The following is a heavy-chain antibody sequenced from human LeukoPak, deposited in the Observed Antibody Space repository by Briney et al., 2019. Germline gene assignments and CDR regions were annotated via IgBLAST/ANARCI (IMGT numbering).Heavy chain of an antibody. V-gene: IGHV4-61*02. J-gene: IGHJ4*02. Sequence: SETLSLTCSVSGDSVTRDSYYWSWVRQPAGKGLEWIGRLSTSGSTDYSPSLKSRVTISMNTSKNQISLTLRSVTAADTAIYFCARDDPRSGSYSPDSWGRGLKVTVSS. CDR1: GDSVTRDSYY. CDR3: ARDDPRSGSYSPDS. D-gene: IGHD1-26*01. CDR2: LSTSGST.